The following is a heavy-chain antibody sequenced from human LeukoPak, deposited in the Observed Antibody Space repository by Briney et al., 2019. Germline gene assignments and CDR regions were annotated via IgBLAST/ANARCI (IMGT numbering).Heavy chain of an antibody. J-gene: IGHJ4*02. CDR3: AMTWRNRLYDY. CDR1: GGTFSSYT. CDR2: IIPIFGTA. V-gene: IGHV1-69*13. D-gene: IGHD1-14*01. Sequence: SVKVSCKASGGTFSSYTISWVRQAPGQGLEWMGGIIPIFGTANYAQKFQGRVTITADESTSTAYMELSSLRSEDTAVYYCAMTWRNRLYDYWGQGTLVTVSS.